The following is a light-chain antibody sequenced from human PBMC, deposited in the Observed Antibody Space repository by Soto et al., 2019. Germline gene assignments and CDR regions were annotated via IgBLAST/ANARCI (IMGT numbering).Light chain of an antibody. CDR2: GAS. CDR1: QSFSSSY. CDR3: QQYGSSRLT. V-gene: IGKV3-20*01. J-gene: IGKJ4*01. Sequence: EILLTQSPGTLSLSPGERATLACRTSQSFSSSYLAWYQQKPGQAPRLVIYGASSRATGIPDRFSGSGSGTDFTLTISRLEPEDFAVYYCQQYGSSRLTFGGGTKVDIK.